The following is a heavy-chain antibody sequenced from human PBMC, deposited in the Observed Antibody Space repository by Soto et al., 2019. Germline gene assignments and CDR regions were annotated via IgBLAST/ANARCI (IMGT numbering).Heavy chain of an antibody. V-gene: IGHV4-39*01. CDR1: GGSISSSSYY. CDR2: IYYSGST. CDR3: ARHWAIYCSGGSCKGGSWFDP. Sequence: SETLSLTCTVSGGSISSSSYYWGWIRHPPGKGLEWIGSIYYSGSTYYNPSLKSRVTISVDTSKNQFSLKLSSVTAADTAVYYCARHWAIYCSGGSCKGGSWFDPWGQGTLVTVSS. J-gene: IGHJ5*02. D-gene: IGHD2-15*01.